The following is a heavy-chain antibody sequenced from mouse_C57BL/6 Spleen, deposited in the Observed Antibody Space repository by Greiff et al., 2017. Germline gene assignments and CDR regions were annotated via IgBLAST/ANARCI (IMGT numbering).Heavy chain of an antibody. V-gene: IGHV7-1*01. J-gene: IGHJ1*03. CDR2: SRNKANDYTT. D-gene: IGHD4-1*01. CDR1: GFTFSDFY. Sequence: EVKLMESGGGLVQSGRSLRLSCATSGFTFSDFYMEWVRQAPGKGLEWIAASRNKANDYTTEYSASVKGRFIVSRDTSQSILYLQMNALRAEDTAIYYCARDASWDGYFDVWGTGTTVTVSS. CDR3: ARDASWDGYFDV.